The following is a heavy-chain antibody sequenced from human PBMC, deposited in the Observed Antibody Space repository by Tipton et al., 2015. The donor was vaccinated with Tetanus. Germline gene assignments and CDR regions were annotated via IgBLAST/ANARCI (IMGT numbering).Heavy chain of an antibody. CDR1: GGSISTSGFY. CDR2: IYYSGGT. V-gene: IGHV4-39*01. CDR3: ARGRQRLVPAGFDL. J-gene: IGHJ5*02. Sequence: TLSLTCTVSGGSISTSGFYWDWIRQSPTKGLEWIGNIYYSGGTHYNPSLKSRVRISIDTSKNQFSLKLSSVTAADTAVYYCARGRQRLVPAGFDLWGPGQQVTISS. D-gene: IGHD6-13*01.